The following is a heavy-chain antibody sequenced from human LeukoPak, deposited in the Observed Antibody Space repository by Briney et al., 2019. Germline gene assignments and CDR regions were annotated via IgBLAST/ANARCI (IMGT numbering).Heavy chain of an antibody. CDR2: IDFTSRYI. Sequence: GGSLRLSCAASGFTFSSYSMNWVRQAPGRGLEGVSSIDFTSRYIYNADSVKGRFTTSRDNAKNSLDLQMNSLKVEDTAVYYCATPAAGPGAEYSLYWGQGTLVIVSS. CDR3: ATPAAGPGAEYSLY. V-gene: IGHV3-21*01. D-gene: IGHD6-13*01. J-gene: IGHJ1*01. CDR1: GFTFSSYS.